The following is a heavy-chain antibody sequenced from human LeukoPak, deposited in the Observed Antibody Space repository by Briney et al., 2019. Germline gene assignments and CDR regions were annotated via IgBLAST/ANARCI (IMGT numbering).Heavy chain of an antibody. CDR3: ARGYYYDSSGYYADPPYYYYYMDV. D-gene: IGHD3-22*01. J-gene: IGHJ6*03. Sequence: SVKVSCKASGGTFSSYAISWVRQAPGQGLEWMGGIIPIFGTANYAQKFQGRVTITADESTSTAYMELSSLRSEDTAVYYCARGYYYDSSGYYADPPYYYYYMDVWGKGTTVTISS. CDR2: IIPIFGTA. CDR1: GGTFSSYA. V-gene: IGHV1-69*13.